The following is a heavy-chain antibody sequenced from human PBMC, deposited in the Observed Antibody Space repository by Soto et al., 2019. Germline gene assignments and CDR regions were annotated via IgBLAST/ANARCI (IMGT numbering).Heavy chain of an antibody. CDR1: GFTFSSYG. D-gene: IGHD6-13*01. CDR2: IWYDGSNK. V-gene: IGHV3-33*01. CDR3: ARDREYSSSWYLQVAQRGYYGMDV. Sequence: QVQLVESGGGVVQPGRSLRLSCAASGFTFSSYGMHWVRQAPGKGLEWVAVIWYDGSNKYYADSVKGRFTISRDNSKNSLYMQMNSLRAEDTAVYYCARDREYSSSWYLQVAQRGYYGMDVWGQGTTVTVSS. J-gene: IGHJ6*02.